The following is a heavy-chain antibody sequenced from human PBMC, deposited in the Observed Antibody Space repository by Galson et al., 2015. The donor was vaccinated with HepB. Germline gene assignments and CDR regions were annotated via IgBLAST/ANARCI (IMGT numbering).Heavy chain of an antibody. J-gene: IGHJ1*01. CDR2: ISDDGSAK. CDR1: GFTFSVYA. V-gene: IGHV3-30*04. CDR3: ARDSYLRRRGYFHH. D-gene: IGHD3-10*02. Sequence: SLRLSCAASGFTFSVYAMHWVRQAPGKGLEWVATISDDGSAKFYADSVKGRFTISRDNSKNTLYLQMNSLRRDDTAVYYCARDSYLRRRGYFHHWGQGTLVTVSS.